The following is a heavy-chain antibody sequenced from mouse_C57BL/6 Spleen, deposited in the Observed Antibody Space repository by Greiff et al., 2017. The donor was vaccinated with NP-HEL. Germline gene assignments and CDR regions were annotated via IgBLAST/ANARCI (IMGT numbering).Heavy chain of an antibody. CDR3: ARRAYYSNYDDMDY. D-gene: IGHD2-5*01. Sequence: EVQLVESGGDLVKPGGSLKLSCAASGFTFSSYGMSWVRQTPDKRLEWVATISSGGSYTYYPDSVKGRFTISRDNAKNTLYLQMSSLKSEDTAMYYCARRAYYSNYDDMDYWGKGTSVTVSS. CDR2: ISSGGSYT. J-gene: IGHJ4*01. V-gene: IGHV5-6*01. CDR1: GFTFSSYG.